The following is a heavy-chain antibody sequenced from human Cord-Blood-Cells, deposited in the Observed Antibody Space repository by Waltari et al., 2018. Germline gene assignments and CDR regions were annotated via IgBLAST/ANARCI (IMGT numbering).Heavy chain of an antibody. CDR3: ARGVKIAAAGSGSYYDY. J-gene: IGHJ4*02. V-gene: IGHV6-1*01. CDR1: GDSVSSNSAA. CDR2: TYYRSKWYN. D-gene: IGHD6-13*01. Sequence: QVQLQQSGPGLVKPSQTLSLTCAISGDSVSSNSAAWYWIRQSPSRGLEWLGRTYYRSKWYNDYAVSVKSRITINPDTSKNQFSLQLNSVTPEDTAVYYCARGVKIAAAGSGSYYDYWGQGTLVTVSS.